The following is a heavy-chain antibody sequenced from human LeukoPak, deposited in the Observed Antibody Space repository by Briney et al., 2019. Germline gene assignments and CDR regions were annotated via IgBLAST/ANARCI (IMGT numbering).Heavy chain of an antibody. J-gene: IGHJ4*02. CDR3: ARDTEMAVAGTGSDY. Sequence: ASVKVSCKASGYTFTSYGISWVRQAPGQGLEWMGWISAYNGNTNYAQKLQGRVTMTTDTSTSTAYMELRSLRSDDTAVYYCARDTEMAVAGTGSDYWGQGTLATVSS. V-gene: IGHV1-18*01. CDR1: GYTFTSYG. D-gene: IGHD6-19*01. CDR2: ISAYNGNT.